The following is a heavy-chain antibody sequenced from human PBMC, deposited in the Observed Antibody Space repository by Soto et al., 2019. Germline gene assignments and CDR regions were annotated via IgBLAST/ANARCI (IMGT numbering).Heavy chain of an antibody. D-gene: IGHD3-3*01. J-gene: IGHJ5*02. CDR3: AAVVPPSGILERLGLDP. CDR1: GFTFTTSG. V-gene: IGHV1-58*02. Sequence: GASVKVSCKASGFTFTTSGIHWVRQARGQGLEWMGWIVVGSGNTKYNQKFQERVTLTRDMATDTAYMDLRSLTSADTAIYYCAAVVPPSGILERLGLDPWGQGTLVTVS. CDR2: IVVGSGNT.